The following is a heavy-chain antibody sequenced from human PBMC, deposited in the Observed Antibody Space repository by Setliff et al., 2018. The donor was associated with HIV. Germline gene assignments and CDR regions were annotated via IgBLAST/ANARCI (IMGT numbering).Heavy chain of an antibody. D-gene: IGHD2-15*01. CDR1: GFTFSNFA. V-gene: IGHV3-23*03. CDR3: AKKGFCSGGHCHTDWYFYMDV. CDR2: IYSDGSRT. J-gene: IGHJ6*03. Sequence: SLRLSCAASGFTFSNFAMGWVRQAPGKGLEWVSNIYSDGSRTHYADSVKGRFTISRDNSKNTLNLQMNSLSADDTAVYYCAKKGFCSGGHCHTDWYFYMDVWGKGTTVTVSS.